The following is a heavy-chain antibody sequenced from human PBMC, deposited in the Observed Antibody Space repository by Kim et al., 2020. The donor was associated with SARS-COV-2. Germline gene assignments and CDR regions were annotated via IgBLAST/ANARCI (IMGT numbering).Heavy chain of an antibody. CDR3: SRDWIISATRDTFDI. Sequence: GGSLRLSCVASGFTFSDYSMSWIRQAPGKGLEWISYISKSGKTIYYADSVKGRFTISRDNAENSVYVQMNSLRDEDTAVYYCSRDWIISATRDTFDIWGLGTVVPASS. J-gene: IGHJ3*02. V-gene: IGHV3-11*01. CDR1: GFTFSDYS. D-gene: IGHD1-26*01. CDR2: ISKSGKTI.